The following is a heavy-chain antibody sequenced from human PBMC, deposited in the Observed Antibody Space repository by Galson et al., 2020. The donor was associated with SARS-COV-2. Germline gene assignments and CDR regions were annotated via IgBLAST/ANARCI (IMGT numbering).Heavy chain of an antibody. V-gene: IGHV4-59*13. J-gene: IGHJ4*02. CDR2: IYYSGST. CDR1: GGSISSYY. Sequence: SETLSLTCTVSGGSISSYYWSWIRQPPGKGLEWIGYIYYSGSTNYNPSLKSRVTISVDTSKNQFSLKLSSVTAADTAVYYCARGFDYWCQGTLVTVSS. CDR3: ARGFDY.